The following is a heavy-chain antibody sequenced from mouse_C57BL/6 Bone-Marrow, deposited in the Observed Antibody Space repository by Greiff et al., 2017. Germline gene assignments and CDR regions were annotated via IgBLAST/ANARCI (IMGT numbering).Heavy chain of an antibody. CDR2: IYPGDGDT. CDR1: GYAFSSSW. CDR3: AKAMVTKD. D-gene: IGHD2-2*01. V-gene: IGHV1-82*01. Sequence: VQLKESGPELVKPGASVKISCKASGYAFSSSWMNWVKQRPGKGLEWIGRIYPGDGDTNYNGKFKGKATLTADKSSSTAYMQLSSLTSEDSAVYFCAKAMVTKDWGQGTLVTVSA. J-gene: IGHJ3*01.